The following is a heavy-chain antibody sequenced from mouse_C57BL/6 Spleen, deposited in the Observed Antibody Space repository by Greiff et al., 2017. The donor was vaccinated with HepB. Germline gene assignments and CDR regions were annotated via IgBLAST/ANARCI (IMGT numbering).Heavy chain of an antibody. D-gene: IGHD2-3*01. CDR2: INPGSGGT. Sequence: QVQLQQSGAELVRPGTSVKVSCKASGYAFTNYLIEWVKQRPGQGLEWIGVINPGSGGTNYNEKFKGKATLTADKSSSTAYMQLSSLTSEDSAVYFCARDGYYDYAMDYWGQGTSVTVSS. J-gene: IGHJ4*01. CDR1: GYAFTNYL. V-gene: IGHV1-54*01. CDR3: ARDGYYDYAMDY.